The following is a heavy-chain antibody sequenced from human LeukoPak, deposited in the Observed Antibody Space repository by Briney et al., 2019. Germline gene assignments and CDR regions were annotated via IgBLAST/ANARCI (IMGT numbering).Heavy chain of an antibody. CDR3: ARASGYSYGPRDY. V-gene: IGHV1-18*01. D-gene: IGHD5-18*01. CDR1: GYTFSSYG. J-gene: IGHJ4*02. Sequence: ASVKVPCKASGYTFSSYGVTWVRQAPGQGLEWMGWISAHTGHTSYAQKLQDRITMTTGTSTSTAYMELRSLRSDDTAVYFCARASGYSYGPRDYWGQGTLVTVSS. CDR2: ISAHTGHT.